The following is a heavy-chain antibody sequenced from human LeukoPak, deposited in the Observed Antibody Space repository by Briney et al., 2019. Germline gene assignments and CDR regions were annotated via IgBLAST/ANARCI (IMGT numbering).Heavy chain of an antibody. CDR2: ISGSGSHT. D-gene: IGHD3-3*01. J-gene: IGHJ4*02. Sequence: GGSLRLSCAASGFIFSTCAMSWVRQAPGKGLEWASTISGSGSHTNYTDSVKGRFSISRDNSKNMLYLQMNSLRVEDTAVYYCAKDIIGYYRPFENWGQGTLVTVSS. CDR3: AKDIIGYYRPFEN. V-gene: IGHV3-23*01. CDR1: GFIFSTCA.